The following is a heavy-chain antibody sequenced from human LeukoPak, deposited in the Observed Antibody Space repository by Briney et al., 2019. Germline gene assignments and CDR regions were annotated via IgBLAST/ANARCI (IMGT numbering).Heavy chain of an antibody. CDR2: ISSSSSYI. CDR3: ARLKQQLVLAQDY. V-gene: IGHV3-21*01. D-gene: IGHD6-13*01. J-gene: IGHJ4*02. Sequence: GGSLRLSCAASGFTFSSYSMNWVRQAPGKGLEWVSSISSSSSYIYYADSVKGRFTISRDNAKNSLYLQMNSLRAEDTAVYYCARLKQQLVLAQDYWGQGTLVTVSS. CDR1: GFTFSSYS.